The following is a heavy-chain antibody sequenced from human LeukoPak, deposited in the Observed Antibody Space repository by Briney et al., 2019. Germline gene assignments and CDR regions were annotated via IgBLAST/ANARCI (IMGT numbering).Heavy chain of an antibody. CDR3: ARSIVVVPADRYYYYYYYMDV. V-gene: IGHV1-18*01. Sequence: ASVKVSCKASGYTFTSYGISWVRQAPGQGLEWMGWISAYNGNTNYAQKLQGRVTITTDTSTSTAYMELRSLRSDDTAVYYCARSIVVVPADRYYYYYYYMDVWGKGTTVTVSS. D-gene: IGHD2-2*01. J-gene: IGHJ6*03. CDR1: GYTFTSYG. CDR2: ISAYNGNT.